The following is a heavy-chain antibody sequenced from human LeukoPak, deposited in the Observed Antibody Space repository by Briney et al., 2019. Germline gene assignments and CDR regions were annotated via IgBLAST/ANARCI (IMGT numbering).Heavy chain of an antibody. CDR3: ARGAGVFDY. J-gene: IGHJ4*02. Sequence: GGSLRLSCVDSGFTFSSYWMSWVRQAPGKGLEWVANMKQDGREKYYVDSVKGRFTISRDNGKNSLYLQMNGLRVEDTAVYFCARGAGVFDYWGQGTLVTVSS. V-gene: IGHV3-7*01. D-gene: IGHD3-10*01. CDR2: MKQDGREK. CDR1: GFTFSSYW.